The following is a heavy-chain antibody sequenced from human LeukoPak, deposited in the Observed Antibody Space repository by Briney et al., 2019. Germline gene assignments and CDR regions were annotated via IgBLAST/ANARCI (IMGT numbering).Heavy chain of an antibody. CDR1: GGSISSYY. Sequence: SETLSLTCTVSGGSISSYYWSWIRQPAGKGLEWIGRIYTSGSTNYNPSLKSRVTISVDTSKNQFSLKLSSVTAADTAVYYCARLAREWNYFDYWGQGTLVTVSS. J-gene: IGHJ4*02. CDR3: ARLAREWNYFDY. CDR2: IYTSGST. D-gene: IGHD3-3*01. V-gene: IGHV4-4*07.